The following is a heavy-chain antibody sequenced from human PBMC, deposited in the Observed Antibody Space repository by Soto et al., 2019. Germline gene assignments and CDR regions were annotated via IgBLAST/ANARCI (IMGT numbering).Heavy chain of an antibody. J-gene: IGHJ5*02. V-gene: IGHV3-11*01. D-gene: IGHD2-2*01. CDR2: ISSSGSTI. CDR3: ASDADPSTSHSFDP. Sequence: SGGSLRLSCAASGFTFSDYYMSWIRQAPGKGLEWVSYISSSGSTIYYADSVKGRFTISRDNAKNSLYLQMNSLRAEDTAVYYCASDADPSTSHSFDPCGQGPLVTVSS. CDR1: GFTFSDYY.